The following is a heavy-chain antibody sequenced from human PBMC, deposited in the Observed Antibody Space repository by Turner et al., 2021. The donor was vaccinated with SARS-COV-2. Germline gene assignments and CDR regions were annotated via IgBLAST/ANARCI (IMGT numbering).Heavy chain of an antibody. D-gene: IGHD3-10*01. CDR1: GFPFSSYS. CDR3: TRSRDYYGSGTYYNYDY. CDR2: INSGSSYI. J-gene: IGHJ4*02. Sequence: VQLVESGGGLVKPGESLRLSCAASGFPFSSYSMNWVRQAPEKGLEWVASINSGSSYIYYADSLKGRVTISRDNTKRSLFLQMNSLRVEDTAVYYCTRSRDYYGSGTYYNYDYWGQGTLVTVSS. V-gene: IGHV3-21*02.